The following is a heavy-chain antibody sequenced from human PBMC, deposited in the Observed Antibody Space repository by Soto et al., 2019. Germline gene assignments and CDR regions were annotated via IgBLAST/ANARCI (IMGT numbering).Heavy chain of an antibody. CDR3: ARVSMVRGVTTLNLYYYYYGMDV. Sequence: ASVKVSCKASGYTFTSYGISWVRQAPGQGLEWMGWISAYNGNTNYAQKIQGRVTMTTDTSTSTAYMELRSLRSDDTAVYYCARVSMVRGVTTLNLYYYYYGMDVWGQGTTVTVSS. V-gene: IGHV1-18*01. J-gene: IGHJ6*02. D-gene: IGHD3-10*01. CDR2: ISAYNGNT. CDR1: GYTFTSYG.